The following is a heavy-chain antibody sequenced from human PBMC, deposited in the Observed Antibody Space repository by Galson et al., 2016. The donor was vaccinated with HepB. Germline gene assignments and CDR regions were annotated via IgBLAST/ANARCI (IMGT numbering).Heavy chain of an antibody. D-gene: IGHD3-10*02. CDR2: IGTAGDT. V-gene: IGHV3-13*01. Sequence: SLRLSCAASGFTLSNYDTHWVRQATGKGLEWVAAIGTAGDTYYLDSVVGRFTISRENAKNSLYIEMNSLRAGDTAVYYCARGTLSRFMFYYYGMDVWGQGTTVTVSS. CDR1: GFTLSNYD. J-gene: IGHJ6*02. CDR3: ARGTLSRFMFYYYGMDV.